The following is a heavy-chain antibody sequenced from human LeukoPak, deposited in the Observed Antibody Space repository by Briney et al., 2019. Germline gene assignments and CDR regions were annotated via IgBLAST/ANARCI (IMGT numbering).Heavy chain of an antibody. V-gene: IGHV3-30*04. CDR2: ISYDGSNK. CDR3: ARDRSYYYDSSGYDY. D-gene: IGHD3-22*01. CDR1: GFTFSSYA. J-gene: IGHJ4*02. Sequence: GGSLRLSCAASGFTFSSYAMHWVRQAPGKGLEWVAVISYDGSNKYYADSVKGRFTISRDNSKNTLYLQMNSLRAEDTAVYYCARDRSYYYDSSGYDYWGKGTLVTVSS.